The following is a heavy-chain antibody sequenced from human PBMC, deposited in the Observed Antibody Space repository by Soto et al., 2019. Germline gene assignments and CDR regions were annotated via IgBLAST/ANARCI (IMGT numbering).Heavy chain of an antibody. J-gene: IGHJ4*02. CDR2: ISSSSYYI. CDR1: GFTFSSYS. CDR3: ARDSCSSTSCFD. V-gene: IGHV3-21*01. Sequence: EVQLVESGGGLVKPGGSLRLSCAASGFTFSSYSMNWVRQAPGKGLEWVSSISSSSYYIYYADSVKGRFTISRDNAKNSLYRQMNSLRAEDTAVYYWARDSCSSTSCFDWGQGTLVTVSS. D-gene: IGHD2-2*01.